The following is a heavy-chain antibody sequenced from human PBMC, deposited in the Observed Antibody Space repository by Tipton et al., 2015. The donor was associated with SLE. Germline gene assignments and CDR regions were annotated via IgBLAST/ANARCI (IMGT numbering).Heavy chain of an antibody. CDR2: ISSSSTYI. D-gene: IGHD5-12*01. Sequence: QLVQSGGGLVKSGGSLRLSCAASGFTFRSYSMNWVRQAPGKGLEWVSSISSSSTYIYYADSVKGRFTISRDNTKNSLYLQMNSLRAEDTAVYYCARDRDGIVATMGLLDCCGQGTLVSVSS. J-gene: IGHJ4*02. CDR1: GFTFRSYS. V-gene: IGHV3-21*01. CDR3: ARDRDGIVATMGLLDC.